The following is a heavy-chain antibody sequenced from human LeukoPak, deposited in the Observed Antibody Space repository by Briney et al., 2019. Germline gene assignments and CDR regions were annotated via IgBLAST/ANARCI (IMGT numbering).Heavy chain of an antibody. CDR1: GFTFSNYA. J-gene: IGHJ4*02. D-gene: IGHD5-12*01. Sequence: PGGSLRLACAASGFTFSNYAVSWGRQAPGKGLGWVSAISGSAGRTYYEDSVKGRFSTSSDTPNNMLYLQMNSLTAEDTAVYYCAKGTDSGYTGSDFDYWGQRTLVTVSS. V-gene: IGHV3-23*01. CDR2: ISGSAGRT. CDR3: AKGTDSGYTGSDFDY.